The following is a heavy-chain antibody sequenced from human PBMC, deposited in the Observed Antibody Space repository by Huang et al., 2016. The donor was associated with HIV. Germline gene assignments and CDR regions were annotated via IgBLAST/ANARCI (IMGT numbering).Heavy chain of an antibody. J-gene: IGHJ3*01. CDR1: GYSFTRQW. V-gene: IGHV5-51*03. CDR3: ARPPTYSDDGGYYIDAFGV. D-gene: IGHD2-21*02. Sequence: EVQLVQSGAEMKRPGESLKISCKVSGYSFTRQWIGWVRQMPGKGPEGMGIIYPGDSDVKYRPTFQGQVTISADNSISTAYLQWKSLKVSDTAMYFCARPPTYSDDGGYYIDAFGVWGRGTMVTVS. CDR2: IYPGDSDV.